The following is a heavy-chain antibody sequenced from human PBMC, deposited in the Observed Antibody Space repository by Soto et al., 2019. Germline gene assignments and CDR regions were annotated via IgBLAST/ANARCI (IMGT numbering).Heavy chain of an antibody. D-gene: IGHD2-2*01. CDR2: IYPGDSDT. CDR3: ARLRIPAAMLDGMDV. Sequence: EVQLVQSGAEVKKPGESLKISCKGSGYSFTSYWIGWVRQMPGKGLEWMGIIYPGDSDTRYSPSFQGQVTISADKSISTAYLQWSSLKASDAAMYYCARLRIPAAMLDGMDVWGQGTTVTVSS. CDR1: GYSFTSYW. V-gene: IGHV5-51*03. J-gene: IGHJ6*02.